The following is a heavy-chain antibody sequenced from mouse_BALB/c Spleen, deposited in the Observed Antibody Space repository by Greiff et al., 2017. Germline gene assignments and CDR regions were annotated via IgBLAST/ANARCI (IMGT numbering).Heavy chain of an antibody. CDR2: ISTLAYSI. Sequence: EVQLVDSGGGLVQPGGSRKLSCAASGFTFSDYGMAWVRQAPGKGPEWVAFISTLAYSIYYADTVTGRFTISRENAKNTLYLEMSSLKSEDTAMYYGAREHHYGYAMDYWGQGTSVTVSS. J-gene: IGHJ4*01. V-gene: IGHV5-15*02. CDR1: GFTFSDYG. D-gene: IGHD1-2*01. CDR3: AREHHYGYAMDY.